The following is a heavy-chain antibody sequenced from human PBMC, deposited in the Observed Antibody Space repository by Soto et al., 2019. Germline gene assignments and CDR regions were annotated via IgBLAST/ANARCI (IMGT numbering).Heavy chain of an antibody. V-gene: IGHV4-59*01. J-gene: IGHJ6*02. Sequence: PSETLSLTCTVSGASISTYYWSWIRQPPGKGLEWIGYMSYSGSTNYNPSLRRRVTTSVVTSKNQISLKLSSVTAADTAVYYCARVCSGDSCYFHFYYGMNVWGQGTTVTVSS. D-gene: IGHD2-15*01. CDR2: MSYSGST. CDR1: GASISTYY. CDR3: ARVCSGDSCYFHFYYGMNV.